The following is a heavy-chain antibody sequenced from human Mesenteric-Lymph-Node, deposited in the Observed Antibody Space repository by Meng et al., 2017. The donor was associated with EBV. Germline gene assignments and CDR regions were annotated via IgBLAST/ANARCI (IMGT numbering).Heavy chain of an antibody. D-gene: IGHD4-17*01. J-gene: IGHJ5*02. V-gene: IGHV1-2*06. Sequence: QVQLVESGPGVKKPGASVRVSCKASGYSFTGYHMHWVRQAPGQGLEWMGRINPDSGGTNYAQKFQGRVTMTRDTSISTAYMELSGLRSDDTAVYYCARLTTVTPNWFDPWGQGTLVTVSS. CDR3: ARLTTVTPNWFDP. CDR1: GYSFTGYH. CDR2: INPDSGGT.